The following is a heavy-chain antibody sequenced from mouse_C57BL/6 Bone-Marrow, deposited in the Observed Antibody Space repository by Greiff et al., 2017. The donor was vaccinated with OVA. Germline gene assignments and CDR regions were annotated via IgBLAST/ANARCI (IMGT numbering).Heavy chain of an antibody. V-gene: IGHV3-6*01. D-gene: IGHD2-2*01. CDR1: GYSITSGYY. Sequence: EVKLMESGPGLVKPSQSLSLTCSVTGYSITSGYYWNWIRQFPGKKLEWMGYISYDGSHNYNPSLKNRISITRDTSKNQFFLKLNSVTTEDTATYYCARERGLYYGYDKGSMDYWGQGTSVTVSS. CDR2: ISYDGSH. CDR3: ARERGLYYGYDKGSMDY. J-gene: IGHJ4*01.